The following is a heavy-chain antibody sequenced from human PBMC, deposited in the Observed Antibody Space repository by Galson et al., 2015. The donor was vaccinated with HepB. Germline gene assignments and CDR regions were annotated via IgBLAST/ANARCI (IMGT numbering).Heavy chain of an antibody. D-gene: IGHD3-3*01. V-gene: IGHV3-30*03. J-gene: IGHJ4*02. CDR3: ARERFLEWLRGSLDY. CDR1: GFTFSSYG. Sequence: SLRLSCAASGFTFSSYGMHWVRQAPDKGLEWVAVISYDGSNKYYADSVKGRFTISRDNSKNTLYLQMNSLRAEDTAVYYCARERFLEWLRGSLDYWGQGTLVTVSS. CDR2: ISYDGSNK.